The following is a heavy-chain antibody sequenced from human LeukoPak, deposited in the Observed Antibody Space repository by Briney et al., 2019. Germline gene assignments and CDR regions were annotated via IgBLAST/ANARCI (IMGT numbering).Heavy chain of an antibody. D-gene: IGHD3-22*01. CDR2: ISSGGSNV. V-gene: IGHV3-48*03. Sequence: GGSLRLSCAASGFIFSSYEMNWVRQAPGKGLEWVSYISSGGSNVNYADSVKGRFTISRDNSKNTLYLQMNSLRAEDTAVYYCARNYYDSSAYYYFDYWGQGTLVTVSS. CDR1: GFIFSSYE. CDR3: ARNYYDSSAYYYFDY. J-gene: IGHJ4*02.